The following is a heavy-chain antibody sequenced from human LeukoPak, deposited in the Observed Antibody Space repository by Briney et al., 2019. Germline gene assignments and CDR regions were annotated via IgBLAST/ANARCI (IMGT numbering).Heavy chain of an antibody. Sequence: ASVKVSCKASGYRFASYGISWVRQAPGQGLEWMGWISAYNGNTNYAQKLQGRVTMTTDTSTSTAYMELRSLRSDDTAVYYCARSGFLEWLFFGGGHYAFDIWGQGTMVTVSS. CDR2: ISAYNGNT. CDR1: GYRFASYG. D-gene: IGHD3-3*01. V-gene: IGHV1-18*01. J-gene: IGHJ3*02. CDR3: ARSGFLEWLFFGGGHYAFDI.